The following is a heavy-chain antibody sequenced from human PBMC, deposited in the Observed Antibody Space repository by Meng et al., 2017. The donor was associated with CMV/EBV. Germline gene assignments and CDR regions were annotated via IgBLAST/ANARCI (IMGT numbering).Heavy chain of an antibody. CDR1: GFTFSSDS. D-gene: IGHD5-18*01. CDR3: AREEYSHGLEYYYYGMDV. V-gene: IGHV3-21*01. CDR2: SSSSSSDI. Sequence: GGSLRLSCAASGFTFSSDSMNWVRQAPGKGLEWVSSSSSSSSDIYYADSVKGRFTISRDNAKNSLYLQMNSLRAEDTAVYYCAREEYSHGLEYYYYGMDVWGQGTTVTVSS. J-gene: IGHJ6*02.